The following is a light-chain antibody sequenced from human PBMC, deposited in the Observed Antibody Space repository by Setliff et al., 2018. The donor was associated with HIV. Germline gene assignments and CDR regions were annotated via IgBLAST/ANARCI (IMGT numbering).Light chain of an antibody. Sequence: LTQPASVSGSPGQSITISCTGTSSDVGGYNYVSWYQQHPGKAPKLMIHDVSKRPSGVPDRFSGSKSGNTASLTISGLQAEDEADYYCCSYAGSYTYVFGTGTKVTVL. J-gene: IGLJ1*01. V-gene: IGLV2-11*01. CDR3: CSYAGSYTYV. CDR2: DVS. CDR1: SSDVGGYNY.